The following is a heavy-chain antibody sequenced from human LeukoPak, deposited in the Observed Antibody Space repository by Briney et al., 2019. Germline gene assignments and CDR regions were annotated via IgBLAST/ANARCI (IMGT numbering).Heavy chain of an antibody. J-gene: IGHJ3*02. CDR1: GYTFTGYY. CDR2: INPNSGGT. CDR3: ARDLHYDFWSGSRGAFDI. D-gene: IGHD3-3*01. V-gene: IGHV1-2*02. Sequence: ASVKVSCKVSGYTFTGYYMHWVRQAPGQGLEWMGWINPNSGGTNYAQKFQGRVTMTRDTSISTAYMELSRLRSDDTAVYYCARDLHYDFWSGSRGAFDIWGQGTMVTVSS.